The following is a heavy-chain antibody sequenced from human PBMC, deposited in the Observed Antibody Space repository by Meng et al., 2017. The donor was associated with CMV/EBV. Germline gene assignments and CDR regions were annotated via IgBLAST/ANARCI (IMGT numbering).Heavy chain of an antibody. J-gene: IGHJ4*02. CDR2: ISYDGNNK. Sequence: SCAASGFTFSYYAMHWVRQAPGKGLEWVALISYDGNNKYYADSVKGRFTISRDNSKNTVNLQMNSLRAEDTAVYYCARDRRRGGGATTLNNWGQGTLVTVSS. D-gene: IGHD1-26*01. CDR1: GFTFSYYA. CDR3: ARDRRRGGGATTLNN. V-gene: IGHV3-30*04.